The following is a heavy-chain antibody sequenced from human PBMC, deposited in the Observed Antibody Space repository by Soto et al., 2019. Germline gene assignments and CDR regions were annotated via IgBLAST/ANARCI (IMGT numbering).Heavy chain of an antibody. J-gene: IGHJ5*02. V-gene: IGHV4-31*11. Sequence: SETLSLTCAVSGGSIISADSYWFWSRKHPGKGLEWIGYNAYSGDTYYNPSLRSRVTISADTSENKFSLTWKSGTAAETAEYFCARDFERSGIGPWGQGTSVTVSS. CDR2: NAYSGDT. CDR3: ARDFERSGIGP. CDR1: GGSIISADSY. D-gene: IGHD1-1*01.